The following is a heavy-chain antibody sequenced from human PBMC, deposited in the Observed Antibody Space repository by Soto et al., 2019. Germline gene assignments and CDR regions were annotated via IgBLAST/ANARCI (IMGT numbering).Heavy chain of an antibody. CDR3: AREGGGGYDPSWFDP. CDR2: IIPIFGTA. D-gene: IGHD5-12*01. Sequence: QVQLVQSGAEVKKPGSSVKVSCKASGGTFSSSAISWVRQAPGQGLEWMGGIIPIFGTANYAQKFQGRVTITADESTSAAYIELSSLRSEDTAVYYCAREGGGGYDPSWFDPWGQGTLVTVSS. J-gene: IGHJ5*02. CDR1: GGTFSSSA. V-gene: IGHV1-69*01.